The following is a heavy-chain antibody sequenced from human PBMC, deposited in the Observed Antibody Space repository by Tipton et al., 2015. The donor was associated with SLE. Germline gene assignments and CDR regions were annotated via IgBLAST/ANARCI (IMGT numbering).Heavy chain of an antibody. J-gene: IGHJ6*02. CDR1: GYSISSGYY. CDR2: INDSGNT. V-gene: IGHV4-38-2*01. D-gene: IGHD6-13*01. CDR3: ARRGALAAAGVYYYYGMDV. Sequence: TLSLTCDVSGYSISSGYYWAWIRQPPGSGLEWIGSINDSGNTYYNPSLKSRVTISADTSKNQFSLKLNSVTAADTAVYYCARRGALAAAGVYYYYGMDVWGQGTTVTVSS.